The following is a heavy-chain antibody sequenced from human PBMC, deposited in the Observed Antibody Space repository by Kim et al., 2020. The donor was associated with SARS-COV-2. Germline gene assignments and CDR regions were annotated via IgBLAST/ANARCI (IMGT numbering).Heavy chain of an antibody. CDR2: AI. CDR3: ARDLGYSFDY. Sequence: AIFYADLARCRFPISTDNAKNALCLQMNSLGAEDTYVYYCARDLGYSFDYWGQGSLVTVSS. V-gene: IGHV3-48*04. D-gene: IGHD2-21*01. J-gene: IGHJ4*02.